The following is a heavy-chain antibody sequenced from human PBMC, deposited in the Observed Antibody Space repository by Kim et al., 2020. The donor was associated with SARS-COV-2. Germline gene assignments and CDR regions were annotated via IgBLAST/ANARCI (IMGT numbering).Heavy chain of an antibody. D-gene: IGHD1-26*01. J-gene: IGHJ6*02. CDR1: GGSISSSSYY. CDR2: IYYSGST. Sequence: SETLSLTCTVSGGSISSSSYYWGWIRQPPGKGLEWIGSIYYSGSTYYNPSLKSRVTISVDTSKNQFSLKLSSVTAADTAVYYCARRVVGATHYYYYGMDVWGQGTTVTVSS. V-gene: IGHV4-39*01. CDR3: ARRVVGATHYYYYGMDV.